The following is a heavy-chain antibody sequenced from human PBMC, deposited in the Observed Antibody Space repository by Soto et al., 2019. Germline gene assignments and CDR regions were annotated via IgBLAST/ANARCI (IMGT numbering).Heavy chain of an antibody. V-gene: IGHV3-72*01. D-gene: IGHD6-19*01. CDR3: AMLGGWSGGSSGMDV. Sequence: PGGSLRLSCAASGLIFSDYHMDWVRQAPGKGLEWVGRIRRKANSYTTEYAESVKGRFTISRDDSKNSLYLQMNSLKSEDTAVYYCAMLGGWSGGSSGMDVWGQGTTVTVSS. J-gene: IGHJ6*02. CDR1: GLIFSDYH. CDR2: IRRKANSYTT.